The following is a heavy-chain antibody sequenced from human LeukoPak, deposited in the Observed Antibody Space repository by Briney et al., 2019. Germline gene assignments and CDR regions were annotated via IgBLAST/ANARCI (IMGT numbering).Heavy chain of an antibody. Sequence: GGSLRLSCAASGFTLSSYAMSWVRQAPGKGLGWVSAISGSGGSTYYADSVKGRFTISRDNSKNTLNLQMNSLRAEDTAVYYCARQYGHHFDYWGQGTLVTVSS. CDR3: ARQYGHHFDY. CDR2: ISGSGGST. D-gene: IGHD2-2*01. J-gene: IGHJ4*02. V-gene: IGHV3-23*01. CDR1: GFTLSSYA.